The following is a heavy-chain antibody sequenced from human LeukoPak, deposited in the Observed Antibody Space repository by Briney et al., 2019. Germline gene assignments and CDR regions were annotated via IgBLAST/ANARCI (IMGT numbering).Heavy chain of an antibody. Sequence: SETLSLTCTVSGGSISSISHYWGWIRQPPGKELGWIGSIFHTGNTHYNPSLKSRVTISIETSNNQFSLNLSSVTAADTAVYYCATGGYSSGWSAFDIWGQGTMVTVSS. CDR3: ATGGYSSGWSAFDI. CDR2: IFHTGNT. CDR1: GGSISSISHY. V-gene: IGHV4-39*07. D-gene: IGHD6-19*01. J-gene: IGHJ3*02.